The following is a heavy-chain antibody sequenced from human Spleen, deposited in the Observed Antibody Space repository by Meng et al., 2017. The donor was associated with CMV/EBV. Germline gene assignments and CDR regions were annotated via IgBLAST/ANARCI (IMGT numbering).Heavy chain of an antibody. V-gene: IGHV3-21*01. CDR2: ISSSSNYI. Sequence: GESLKISCAASGFTFSSYSMNWVRQAPGKGLEWVSSISSSSNYIFYADSVKGRFTISRDNAKNSLYLQMNSLRAEDTAVYYCARDRLSPRYDYTSASSEAIHGVDVWGQGTTVTVSS. CDR1: GFTFSSYS. J-gene: IGHJ6*02. CDR3: ARDRLSPRYDYTSASSEAIHGVDV. D-gene: IGHD3-3*01.